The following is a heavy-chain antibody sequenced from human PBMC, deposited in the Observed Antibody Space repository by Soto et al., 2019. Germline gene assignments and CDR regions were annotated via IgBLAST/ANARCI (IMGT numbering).Heavy chain of an antibody. D-gene: IGHD1-26*01. V-gene: IGHV1-69*08. Sequence: QVQLVQSGAEVTKPGSSVKVSCKASGGTFSSYTSSWVRQAPGQGLEWMGRIISILGIANYAKKFKGRVTITDDKSTSTAYMELSRLRSEDTVVYYCARDIHAPSPTVQYGTDDWGHGTTVTVSS. CDR2: IISILGIA. CDR1: GGTFSSYT. J-gene: IGHJ6*02. CDR3: ARDIHAPSPTVQYGTDD.